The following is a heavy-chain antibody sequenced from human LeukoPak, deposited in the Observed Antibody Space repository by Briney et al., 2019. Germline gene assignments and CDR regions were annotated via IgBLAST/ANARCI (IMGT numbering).Heavy chain of an antibody. D-gene: IGHD3-10*01. Sequence: SETLSLTCAVYGGAFSGYYWSGIRKPPGKGLEWIGEINHSGSTNYNPSLKRRVTISVDTSKNQFSLKLSSVTAADTAVYYCARRYYGSGRRYWGQGTLVTVSS. CDR1: GGAFSGYY. V-gene: IGHV4-34*01. CDR3: ARRYYGSGRRY. CDR2: INHSGST. J-gene: IGHJ4*02.